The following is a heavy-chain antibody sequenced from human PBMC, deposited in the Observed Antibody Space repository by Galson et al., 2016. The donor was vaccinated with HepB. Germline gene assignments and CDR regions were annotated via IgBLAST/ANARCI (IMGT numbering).Heavy chain of an antibody. CDR3: ANSKYTSPRGTFDI. D-gene: IGHD6-19*01. CDR1: GFTFSTYG. V-gene: IGHV3-33*06. Sequence: SLRLSCAASGFTFSTYGMHWVRQAPGKGLEWVAVIWYDGSNKYYADSVKGRFTISRDNSKNTLYLQMNSLRAEDTAVYYCANSKYTSPRGTFDIWGRGTMVTVSS. CDR2: IWYDGSNK. J-gene: IGHJ3*02.